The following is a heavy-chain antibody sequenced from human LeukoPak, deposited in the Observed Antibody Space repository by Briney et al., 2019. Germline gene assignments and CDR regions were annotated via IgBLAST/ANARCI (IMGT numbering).Heavy chain of an antibody. CDR2: LKWEGVTT. J-gene: IGHJ4*02. CDR3: ARDSEPRREAVAGLDH. CDR1: GFNFHDYT. D-gene: IGHD6-13*01. Sequence: QTGGSLRLSCAVSGFNFHDYTMHWVRQTPGKGLEWVALLKWEGVTTYYADSVRGRFTTSRDSSKASLYQQMDSLRGEDTALYCCARDSEPRREAVAGLDHWGAGTLVPVS. V-gene: IGHV3-43*01.